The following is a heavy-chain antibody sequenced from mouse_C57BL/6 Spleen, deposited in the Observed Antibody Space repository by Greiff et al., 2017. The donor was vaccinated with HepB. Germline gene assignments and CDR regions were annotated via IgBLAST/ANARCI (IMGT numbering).Heavy chain of an antibody. J-gene: IGHJ4*01. CDR2: ISNGGGST. Sequence: EVKLMESGGGLVQPGGSLKLSCAASGFTFSDYYMYWVRQTPEKRLEWVAYISNGGGSTYYPDTVKGRFTISRDNAKNTLYLQMSRLKSEDTAMYYCAGEDYGEGGMDYWGQGTSVTVSS. CDR3: AGEDYGEGGMDY. V-gene: IGHV5-12*01. D-gene: IGHD2-4*01. CDR1: GFTFSDYY.